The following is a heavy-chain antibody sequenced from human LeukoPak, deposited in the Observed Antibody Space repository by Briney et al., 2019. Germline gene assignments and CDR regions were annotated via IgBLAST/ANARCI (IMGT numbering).Heavy chain of an antibody. CDR1: GGSIRSSIYY. D-gene: IGHD6-6*01. V-gene: IGHV4-39*07. CDR2: IYFSGST. CDR3: ASFSIAARDDAFDT. J-gene: IGHJ3*02. Sequence: SETLSLTCTASGGSIRSSIYYWGWIRQLPGKGLEWIGSIYFSGSTSYNPSLKSRVTISIDTSKNQFSLKLSSVTAADTAVYYCASFSIAARDDAFDTWGQGTMVTVSS.